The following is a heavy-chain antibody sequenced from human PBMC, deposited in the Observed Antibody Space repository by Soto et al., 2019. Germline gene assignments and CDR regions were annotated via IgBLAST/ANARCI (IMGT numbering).Heavy chain of an antibody. CDR2: ISYGGST. V-gene: IGHV4-31*03. D-gene: IGHD5-18*01. CDR3: KRGILV. Sequence: QVQLQESGPGLVKPSQTLSLTCTVSGGSINSGGYCWSWIRQHPGKGLDWIGCISYGGSTSYNPSLKSRVTISVDTSQNQFSLKLTSVTAADPAVYYCKRGILVWGQGALITVSS. CDR1: GGSINSGGYC. J-gene: IGHJ4*02.